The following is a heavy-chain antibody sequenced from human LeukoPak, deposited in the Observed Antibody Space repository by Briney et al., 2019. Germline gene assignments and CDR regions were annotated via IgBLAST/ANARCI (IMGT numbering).Heavy chain of an antibody. D-gene: IGHD3-10*01. V-gene: IGHV5-51*01. J-gene: IGHJ6*03. CDR3: ARNYYSSGSYYYYMDV. Sequence: KGGESLKISCQGSGYSFTSYWTGWVRQMPGKGLEWMGIIYPGDSDTRYSPSFQGQVTISADKSISTAYLQWSSLKASDTAMYYCARNYYSSGSYYYYMDVWGKGTTVTVSS. CDR1: GYSFTSYW. CDR2: IYPGDSDT.